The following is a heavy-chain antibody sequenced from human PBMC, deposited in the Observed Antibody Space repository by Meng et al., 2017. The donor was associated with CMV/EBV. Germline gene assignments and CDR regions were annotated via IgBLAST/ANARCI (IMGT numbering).Heavy chain of an antibody. V-gene: IGHV3-48*03. J-gene: IGHJ4*02. CDR3: WRFGVSQGFDY. CDR1: GFTFSSYE. D-gene: IGHD3-10*01. Sequence: GESLKISCAASGFTFSSYEMNWVRQAPGKGLEWVSYISSSGSTLYYADSVKGRFTISRDNAKNSLYLQMNSLRAEDTAVYYCWRFGVSQGFDYWGQGTLVTVSS. CDR2: ISSSGSTL.